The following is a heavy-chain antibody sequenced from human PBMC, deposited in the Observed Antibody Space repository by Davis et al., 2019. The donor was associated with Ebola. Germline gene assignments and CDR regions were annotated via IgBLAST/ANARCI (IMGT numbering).Heavy chain of an antibody. CDR3: ARAMGPVSGHWFDP. V-gene: IGHV4-39*01. CDR2: IYYSGST. CDR1: GGSISSYY. Sequence: PSETLSLTCTVSGGSISSYYWGWIRQPPGKGLEWIGSIYYSGSTYYNPSLKSRVTISVDTSKNQFSLKLSSVTAADTAVYYCARAMGPVSGHWFDPWGQGTLVTVSS. D-gene: IGHD3-10*01. J-gene: IGHJ5*02.